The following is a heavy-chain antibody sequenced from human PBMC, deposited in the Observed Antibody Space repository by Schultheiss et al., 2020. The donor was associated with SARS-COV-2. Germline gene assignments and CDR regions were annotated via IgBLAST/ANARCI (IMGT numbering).Heavy chain of an antibody. CDR2: IYYSGST. CDR3: ARGPRDSSGWSDAFDI. J-gene: IGHJ3*02. V-gene: IGHV4-59*12. CDR1: GGSISSYY. Sequence: SETLSLTCTVSGGSISSYYWSWIRQPPGKGLEWIGYIYYSGSTNYNPSLKSRVTISVDTSKNQFSLKLSSVTAADTAVYYCARGPRDSSGWSDAFDIWGQGTMVTVSS. D-gene: IGHD6-19*01.